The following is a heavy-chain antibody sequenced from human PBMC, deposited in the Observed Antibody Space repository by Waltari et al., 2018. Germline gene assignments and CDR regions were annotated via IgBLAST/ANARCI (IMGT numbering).Heavy chain of an antibody. Sequence: QVQLQESGPGLVKPSETLSLTCTVPGGSISSYYWSWIRQPPGKGLEWIGYIYYSGSTNYNPSLKSQVTISVDTSKNQFSLKLSSVTAADTAVYYCASRRGFWTAFDIWGQGTMVTVSS. CDR3: ASRRGFWTAFDI. CDR1: GGSISSYY. CDR2: IYYSGST. D-gene: IGHD3-3*01. V-gene: IGHV4-59*01. J-gene: IGHJ3*02.